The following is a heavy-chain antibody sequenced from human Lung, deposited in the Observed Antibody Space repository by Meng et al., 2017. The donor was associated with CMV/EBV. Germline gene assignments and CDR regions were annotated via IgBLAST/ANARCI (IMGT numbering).Heavy chain of an antibody. Sequence: GESLKISCAASGHSFSSYSIYWVRQAPGKGPEWVGVISYDGRNTYYAESVKGRFTISSDNSKNTLFLQMNSLRAEDTAGYYCARCHSDYHISASRVSYYARAVWGQGTPVTVSS. V-gene: IGHV3-30*04. CDR1: GHSFSSYS. D-gene: IGHD3-9*01. CDR2: ISYDGRNT. J-gene: IGHJ6*02. CDR3: ARCHSDYHISASRVSYYARAV.